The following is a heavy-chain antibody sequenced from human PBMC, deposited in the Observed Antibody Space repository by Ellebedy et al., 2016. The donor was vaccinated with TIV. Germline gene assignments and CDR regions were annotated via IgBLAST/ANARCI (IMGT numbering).Heavy chain of an antibody. V-gene: IGHV3-21*01. J-gene: IGHJ4*02. D-gene: IGHD3-10*01. Sequence: PGGSLTLSCAASGFTFSRYTMNWVRHAPGTGLEWVPSISITSSFIYYADSVKGRFTISRDNAKNPLYLQMNSLRAEDTAVYYCARVVLWFGDLDYWGQGTLVTVSS. CDR1: GFTFSRYT. CDR2: ISITSSFI. CDR3: ARVVLWFGDLDY.